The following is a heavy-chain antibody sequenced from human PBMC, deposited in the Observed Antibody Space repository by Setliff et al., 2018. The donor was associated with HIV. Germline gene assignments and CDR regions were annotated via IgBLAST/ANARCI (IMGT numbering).Heavy chain of an antibody. D-gene: IGHD3-3*01. J-gene: IGHJ4*02. V-gene: IGHV4-59*01. CDR1: GLSMSYNY. CDR2: VHYSGST. Sequence: PSETLSLTCTVSGLSMSYNYWTWIRQSPGKGLEWIGYVHYSGSTRYNPSLKSRVTISVDTSKKKFSLKLTSMTATDTAVYNCASEKKAWSVSDSFYEYWGQGVPVTVSS. CDR3: ASEKKAWSVSDSFYEY.